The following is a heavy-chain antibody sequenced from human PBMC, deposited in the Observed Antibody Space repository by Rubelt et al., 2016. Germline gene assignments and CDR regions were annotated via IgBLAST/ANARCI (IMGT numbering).Heavy chain of an antibody. CDR3: ARPDAFDI. J-gene: IGHJ3*02. CDR1: GGSISSSSYY. V-gene: IGHV4-39*01. CDR2: IYYSGST. Sequence: QVQLQQWGAGLLKPSETLSLTCTVSGGSISSSSYYWGWIRQPPGKGLEWIGSIYYSGSTYYNPSLKSRVTISVDTSKNQFSLKLSSVTAADTAVYYCARPDAFDIWGQGTMVTVSS.